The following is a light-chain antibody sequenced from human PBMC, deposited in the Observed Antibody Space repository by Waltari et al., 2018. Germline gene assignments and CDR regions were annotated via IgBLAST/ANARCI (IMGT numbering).Light chain of an antibody. CDR2: DAF. Sequence: GLTQSPATLSLSPVESAALSCRASQSVSSYLAGYQQKPGQPPRLLIYDAFNRATGIPARFSGSGSGTDFTLTITSLEPEDSAVYYCQHRSSWPLTFGGGTKVEI. J-gene: IGKJ4*02. CDR3: QHRSSWPLT. CDR1: QSVSSY. V-gene: IGKV3-11*01.